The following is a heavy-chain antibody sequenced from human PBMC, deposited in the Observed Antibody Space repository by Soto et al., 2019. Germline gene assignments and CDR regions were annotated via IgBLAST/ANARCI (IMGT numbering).Heavy chain of an antibody. Sequence: QVQLVQSGAEVKKPGSSVKVSCKASGGTFSSYTISWVRQAPGQGLEWMGRIIPILGIANYAQKFQGRVTITADKSTSTAYMELSSLRSEDTAVYYCAREMVSGWPYYFDYWGQGTLVTVSS. CDR2: IIPILGIA. J-gene: IGHJ4*02. V-gene: IGHV1-69*08. CDR1: GGTFSSYT. D-gene: IGHD6-19*01. CDR3: AREMVSGWPYYFDY.